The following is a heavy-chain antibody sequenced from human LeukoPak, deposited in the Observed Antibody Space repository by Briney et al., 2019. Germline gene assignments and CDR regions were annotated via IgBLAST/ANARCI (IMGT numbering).Heavy chain of an antibody. CDR1: GYSISSDYY. CDR2: IYHSEST. Sequence: SETLSLTCAVSGYSISSDYYWGWIQQPPGKGLEWIGSIYHSESTYYNPSLKSRVTISVDTSKNQFSLKLRSVTAADTAVYYCARQWRGRIAVAGTGYYFDYRGQGTLVTVSS. J-gene: IGHJ4*02. D-gene: IGHD6-19*01. V-gene: IGHV4-38-2*01. CDR3: ARQWRGRIAVAGTGYYFDY.